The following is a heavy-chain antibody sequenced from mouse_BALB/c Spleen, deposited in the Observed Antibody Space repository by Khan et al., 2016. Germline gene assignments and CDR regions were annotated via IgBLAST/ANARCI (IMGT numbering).Heavy chain of an antibody. D-gene: IGHD1-1*02. Sequence: QVQLQQSGPELVRPGESVKISCKGSGYTFTDYAMHWVKQSHAKSLEWIGVISIYYDNTNYNQQFKVKATMTVDKSSSTAYMELARLTSEDSAIYYCASGNYFDYWGQGTTLTVTS. CDR1: GYTFTDYA. V-gene: IGHV1S137*01. CDR2: ISIYYDNT. J-gene: IGHJ2*01. CDR3: ASGNYFDY.